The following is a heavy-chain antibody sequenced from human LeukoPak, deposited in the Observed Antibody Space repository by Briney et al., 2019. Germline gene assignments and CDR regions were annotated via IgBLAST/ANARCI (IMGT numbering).Heavy chain of an antibody. V-gene: IGHV1-2*02. J-gene: IGHJ2*01. CDR2: ISPNSGDT. CDR1: GYTFTGYL. D-gene: IGHD4-17*01. Sequence: ASVKVSCKASGYTFTGYLMHWVRQAPGQGLEWMGWISPNSGDTKYAQKFQGRLTMTRDTSISTAYMELSRLTSDDTAVYCCVRALTTVATWLYLWGRGTLVTVSS. CDR3: VRALTTVATWLYL.